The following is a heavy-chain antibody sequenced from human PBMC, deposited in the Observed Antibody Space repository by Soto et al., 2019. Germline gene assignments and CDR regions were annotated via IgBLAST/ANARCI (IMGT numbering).Heavy chain of an antibody. D-gene: IGHD6-19*01. CDR3: ARSSGWYEVEAFDM. V-gene: IGHV3-11*01. CDR1: GFTFGDYE. J-gene: IGHJ3*02. CDR2: LSRSGNTI. Sequence: QVQLVESGGGLVQPGGSLRLSCAASGFTFGDYEMSWIRQAAGKGPEWVSFLSRSGNTIYYADSVKGRFTISRDNAENSLYRKMESLRVEDTATYFWARSSGWYEVEAFDMWGKGTMVTVSA.